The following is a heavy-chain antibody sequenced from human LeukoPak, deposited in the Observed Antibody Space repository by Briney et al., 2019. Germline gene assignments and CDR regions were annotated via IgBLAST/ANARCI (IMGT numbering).Heavy chain of an antibody. D-gene: IGHD3-22*01. CDR3: ARGIGYYYDSSGYYYFDY. V-gene: IGHV4-30-2*01. CDR2: IYHSGRT. J-gene: IGHJ4*02. CDR1: GGSISSGGYS. Sequence: SETLSLTCAVSGGSISSGGYSWSWIRQPPGKGLEWIGYIYHSGRTYYNPSLKSRVTVSVDRSKNQFSLKLSSVTAADTAVYYCARGIGYYYDSSGYYYFDYWGQGTLVTVSS.